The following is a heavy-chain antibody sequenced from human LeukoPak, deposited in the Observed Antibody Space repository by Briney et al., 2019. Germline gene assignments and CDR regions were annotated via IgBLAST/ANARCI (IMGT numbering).Heavy chain of an antibody. J-gene: IGHJ4*02. Sequence: GGSLRLSCAASGFTFDDYGMSWVRQAPGKGLEWVSGINWNGGSTGYADSAKGRFTISRDNAKNSLYLQMNSLRAEDTALYYCARQDYYDSSHCWGQGTLVTVSS. CDR3: ARQDYYDSSHC. CDR2: INWNGGST. V-gene: IGHV3-20*04. D-gene: IGHD3-22*01. CDR1: GFTFDDYG.